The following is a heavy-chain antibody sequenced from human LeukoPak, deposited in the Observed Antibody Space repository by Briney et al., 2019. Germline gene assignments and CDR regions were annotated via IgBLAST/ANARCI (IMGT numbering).Heavy chain of an antibody. V-gene: IGHV1-2*02. Sequence: ASVKVSCKASGYAFTGYYMHWVRLAPGQGLEWMGWINPNSGGTNYAQKFQGRVTMTRDTSISTAYMELSRLRSDDTAVYYCARDGRVVAAYNYYYMDVWGKGTTVTVSS. J-gene: IGHJ6*03. CDR3: ARDGRVVAAYNYYYMDV. CDR1: GYAFTGYY. CDR2: INPNSGGT. D-gene: IGHD2-15*01.